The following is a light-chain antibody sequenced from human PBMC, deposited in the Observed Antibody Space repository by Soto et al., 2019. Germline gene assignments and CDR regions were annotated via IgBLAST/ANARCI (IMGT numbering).Light chain of an antibody. V-gene: IGKV1-6*01. CDR2: AAS. CDR1: QGIRND. J-gene: IGKJ4*01. Sequence: ALPMTQSPSSLSASVGDRVTITCRASQGIRNDLGWYQQKPGKAPKLLIYAASTLQSGVPSRFSGSGSGTDFTLTIGSLQPEDFATYYCLQDYDYPLTFGGGTKVEIK. CDR3: LQDYDYPLT.